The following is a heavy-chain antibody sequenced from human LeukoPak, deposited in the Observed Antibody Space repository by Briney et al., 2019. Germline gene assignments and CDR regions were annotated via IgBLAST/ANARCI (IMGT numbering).Heavy chain of an antibody. J-gene: IGHJ4*02. CDR1: GGSFSGYY. CDR2: INHSGST. Sequence: SETLSLTCAVYGGSFSGYYWSWIRQPPGKGLEWIGEINHSGSTNYNPPLKSRVTISVDTSKNQFSLKPSSVTTADTAVYYCARGALGEWELLQLFDYWGRGTLVTVSS. CDR3: ARGALGEWELLQLFDY. V-gene: IGHV4-34*01. D-gene: IGHD1-26*01.